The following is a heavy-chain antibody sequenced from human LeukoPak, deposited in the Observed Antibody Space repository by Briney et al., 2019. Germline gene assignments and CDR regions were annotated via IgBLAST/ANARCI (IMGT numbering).Heavy chain of an antibody. D-gene: IGHD2-21*01. Sequence: GGSLRLSCAASGLSFSNYAMYWVRQAPGKGLEWVSAIGGTGGNIFYRDSVKGRFTISRDNSKNTLYLHMNSLRGEDTAIYFCVRDNYSYRLDVWGQGTLVTVSS. CDR2: IGGTGGNI. V-gene: IGHV3-23*01. J-gene: IGHJ4*02. CDR3: VRDNYSYRLDV. CDR1: GLSFSNYA.